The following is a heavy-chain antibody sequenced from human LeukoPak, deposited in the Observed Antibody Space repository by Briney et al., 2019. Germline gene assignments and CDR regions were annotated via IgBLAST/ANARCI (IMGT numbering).Heavy chain of an antibody. J-gene: IGHJ6*02. CDR2: IYYSGNT. D-gene: IGHD3-16*02. CDR3: ARHPGVIDYYYGMDV. Sequence: SETLSLTCTVSGGSISSSSYYWGWIRQPPGKGLEWIGSIYYSGNTYYNPSLKSRVTISVDTSKNQFSLKLSSVTAADTAVYYCARHPGVIDYYYGMDVWGQGTTVTVSS. CDR1: GGSISSSSYY. V-gene: IGHV4-39*01.